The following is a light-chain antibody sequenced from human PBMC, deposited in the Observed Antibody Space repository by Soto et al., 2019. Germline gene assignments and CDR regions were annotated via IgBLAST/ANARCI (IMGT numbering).Light chain of an antibody. CDR1: SSDIGGHNF. CDR2: GVS. CDR3: SSYTGSNTWV. V-gene: IGLV2-14*01. J-gene: IGLJ3*02. Sequence: QSALTQPASVSESLGQSITISCSGTSSDIGGHNFVSWYQQLPGKTPKVLIYGVSNRPSGISNRFSGSKSGNTASLTISGLQAEDEADYYCSSYTGSNTWVFGGGTKLTVL.